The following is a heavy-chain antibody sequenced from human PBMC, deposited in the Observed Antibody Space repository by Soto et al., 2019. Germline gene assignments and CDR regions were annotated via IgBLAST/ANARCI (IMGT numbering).Heavy chain of an antibody. D-gene: IGHD2-15*01. Sequence: GESLKISCQGSGYAFSSYWIAWVRQMPGKGLEWMGIIYPGDSDTRYSPSFQGQVTISVDKSITTAYLQWSSLKASDTAMYYCARGYCNACSRDHWFDHWGQGTLVTVSS. V-gene: IGHV5-51*01. CDR3: ARGYCNACSRDHWFDH. J-gene: IGHJ5*02. CDR2: IYPGDSDT. CDR1: GYAFSSYW.